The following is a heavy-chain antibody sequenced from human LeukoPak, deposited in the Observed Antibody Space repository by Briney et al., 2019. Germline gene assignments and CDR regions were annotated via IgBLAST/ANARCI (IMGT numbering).Heavy chain of an antibody. CDR3: ARDQITMVRGVIGY. Sequence: ASVKVSCKASGYTFTSYGISWVRQAPGQGLEWMGWISAYNGNTNYAQKLQSRVTMTTDTSTSTAYMELWSLRSDDTAVYYCARDQITMVRGVIGYWGQGTLVTVSS. D-gene: IGHD3-10*01. V-gene: IGHV1-18*01. CDR1: GYTFTSYG. J-gene: IGHJ4*02. CDR2: ISAYNGNT.